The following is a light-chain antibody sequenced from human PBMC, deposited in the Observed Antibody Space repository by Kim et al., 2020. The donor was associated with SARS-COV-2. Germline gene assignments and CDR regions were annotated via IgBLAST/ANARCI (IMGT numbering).Light chain of an antibody. CDR3: QCFDNANYNWV. CDR1: SGSIASNK. J-gene: IGLJ3*02. Sequence: TVTNSCTRGSGSIASNKVQWYQQRPGSAPTTVIYENEKRPSGVPDRFSGSIDTSSNSASLTISGLKTEDEADYYCQCFDNANYNWVFGGGTMLTVL. V-gene: IGLV6-57*03. CDR2: ENE.